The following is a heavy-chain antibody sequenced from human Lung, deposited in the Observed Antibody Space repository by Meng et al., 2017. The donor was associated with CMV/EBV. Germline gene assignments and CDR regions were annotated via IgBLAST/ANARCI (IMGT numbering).Heavy chain of an antibody. Sequence: SETXSLXXTVSGGSVSSGSYYWSWIRQPPGKGLEWIGYIYYSGSTNYNPSLKSRVTISVDTSKNQFPLKLSSVTAADTAVYYCARDPRLCSSTSCYGYWGQGTXVTVSS. CDR3: ARDPRLCSSTSCYGY. CDR2: IYYSGST. J-gene: IGHJ4*02. D-gene: IGHD2-2*01. CDR1: GGSVSSGSYY. V-gene: IGHV4-61*01.